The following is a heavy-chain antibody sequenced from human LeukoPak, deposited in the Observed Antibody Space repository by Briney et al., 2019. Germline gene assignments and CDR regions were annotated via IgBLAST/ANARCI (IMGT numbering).Heavy chain of an antibody. V-gene: IGHV3-49*04. Sequence: GGSLRLSCTSSGFTFGDFAMSWVRQAPRRGLEWVGFVRSKAFGGTTEYAASVKGRFTISRDDSKSIAYLQMNSLKTEDTAVYYCTSTPAGGYYDSRGYPDYWGQGTPVTVSS. CDR1: GFTFGDFA. D-gene: IGHD3-22*01. CDR3: TSTPAGGYYDSRGYPDY. CDR2: VRSKAFGGTT. J-gene: IGHJ4*02.